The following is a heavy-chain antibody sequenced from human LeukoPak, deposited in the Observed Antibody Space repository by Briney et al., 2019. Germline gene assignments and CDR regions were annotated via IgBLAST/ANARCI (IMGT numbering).Heavy chain of an antibody. CDR3: ATTTYVWGSYRYPDY. Sequence: GGSLRLSCAASGFTFSNAWMSWVRQAPGKGLEWVGRIKSKTDGGTTDYAAPVKGRFTISRDDSKNTLYLQMNSLRAEDTAVYYCATTTYVWGSYRYPDYWGQGTLVTVSS. CDR2: IKSKTDGGTT. V-gene: IGHV3-15*01. CDR1: GFTFSNAW. D-gene: IGHD3-16*02. J-gene: IGHJ4*02.